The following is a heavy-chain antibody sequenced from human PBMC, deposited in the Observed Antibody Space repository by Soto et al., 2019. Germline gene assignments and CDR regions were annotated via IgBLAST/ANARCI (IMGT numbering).Heavy chain of an antibody. J-gene: IGHJ5*02. CDR3: ARALAAAGSNWFDP. V-gene: IGHV1-8*01. Sequence: GASVKVSCKASGYTFTNYDINWVQQATGQGLEWMGWMNPNSGNTGYAQKFQGRVTMTRDTSISTAYMELTSLRSEDTAVYYCARALAAAGSNWFDPWGQGTLVTVSS. D-gene: IGHD6-13*01. CDR1: GYTFTNYD. CDR2: MNPNSGNT.